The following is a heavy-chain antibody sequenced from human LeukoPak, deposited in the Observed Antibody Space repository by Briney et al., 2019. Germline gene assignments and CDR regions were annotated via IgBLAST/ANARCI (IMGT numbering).Heavy chain of an antibody. J-gene: IGHJ4*02. V-gene: IGHV4-61*02. CDR2: RST. D-gene: IGHD3-10*01. CDR1: GGSFSSGSYY. Sequence: SETLSLTCTVSGGSFSSGSYYWSWIRQPAGKGLEWIVRRSTNYNPSLKSRVTMSVDTSKNQFSLKLSSVTAADTAVYYCASSYYGSGSYVYWGQGTLVTVSS. CDR3: ASSYYGSGSYVY.